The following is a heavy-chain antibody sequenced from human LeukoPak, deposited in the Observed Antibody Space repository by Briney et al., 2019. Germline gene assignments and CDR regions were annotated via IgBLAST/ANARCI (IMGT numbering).Heavy chain of an antibody. D-gene: IGHD3-22*01. Sequence: PGGSLRLSCAASGFTFSSYAMSWVRQAPGKGLEWVSAISGSGGSTYYADSVKGRFTISRDNSKNTLYLQMNSLRAEDTAVYYCAKDHLYYYDSSGIADYWSQGTLVTVSS. CDR1: GFTFSSYA. V-gene: IGHV3-23*01. CDR3: AKDHLYYYDSSGIADY. J-gene: IGHJ4*02. CDR2: ISGSGGST.